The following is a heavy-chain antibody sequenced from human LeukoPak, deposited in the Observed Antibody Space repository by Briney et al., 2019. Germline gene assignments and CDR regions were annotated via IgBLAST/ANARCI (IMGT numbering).Heavy chain of an antibody. CDR2: IYYSGST. CDR1: GGSISSSSYY. V-gene: IGHV4-39*01. CDR3: ARQYYYDSSGYVY. J-gene: IGHJ4*02. Sequence: PSETLSLTCTVSGGSISSSSYYWGWIRQPPGKGLEWIGSIYYSGSTYYNPSLKSRVTISVDTSKNQFSLKLSSVTAADTAVYYCARQYYYDSSGYVYWGQGTLVTVSS. D-gene: IGHD3-22*01.